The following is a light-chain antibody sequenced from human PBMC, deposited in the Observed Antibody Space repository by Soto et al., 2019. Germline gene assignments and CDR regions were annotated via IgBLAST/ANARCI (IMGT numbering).Light chain of an antibody. V-gene: IGKV3-11*01. Sequence: EITLTQSPGTLSLSPGERATLSCRASQSVSDYLAWYQQKAGQPPRVLIYGASNRATDIPARFSGSGSGTDFTLTISRLEPADSAVYYCQQRSKLPRTFGGGTRVEIK. CDR1: QSVSDY. J-gene: IGKJ4*01. CDR3: QQRSKLPRT. CDR2: GAS.